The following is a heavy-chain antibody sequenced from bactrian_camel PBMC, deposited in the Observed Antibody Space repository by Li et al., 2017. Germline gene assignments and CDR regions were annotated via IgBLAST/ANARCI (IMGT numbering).Heavy chain of an antibody. CDR3: ATEECASGAWCHRNY. CDR1: GFTFGGWA. V-gene: IGHV3S31*01. Sequence: VQLVESGGGLVQPGGSLRLSCAASGFTFGGWAMSWVRQAPGGGLEWLSAIHTGAGVIHTADSVKGRFIISRDNAKNTLYLQLNSLKTEDTAMYYCATEECASGAWCHRNYWGQGTQVTVS. J-gene: IGHJ4*01. CDR2: IHTGAGVI. D-gene: IGHD1*01.